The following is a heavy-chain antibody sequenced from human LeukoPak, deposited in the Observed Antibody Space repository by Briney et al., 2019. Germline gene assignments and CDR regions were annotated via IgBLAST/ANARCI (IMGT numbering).Heavy chain of an antibody. CDR1: GYTFTSYD. CDR2: MNPNSGNT. J-gene: IGHJ6*03. Sequence: ASVKVSCKASGYTFTSYDINWVRQATGQGLEWMGWMNPNSGNTGYAQKFQGRVTMTRNTSISTAYMELSSLRSEDTAVYYCAKGPGTSSNNYYYYYMDVWGKGTTVTISS. CDR3: AKGPGTSSNNYYYYYMDV. D-gene: IGHD2-2*01. V-gene: IGHV1-8*01.